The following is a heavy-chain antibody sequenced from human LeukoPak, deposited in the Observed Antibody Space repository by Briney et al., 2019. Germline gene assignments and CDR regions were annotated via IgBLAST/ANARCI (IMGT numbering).Heavy chain of an antibody. J-gene: IGHJ4*02. CDR3: ATGYCSSTSCSKYYFDY. D-gene: IGHD2-2*01. Sequence: GGSLRLSCAVSGFTFSNAWMNWVRQAPGKGLEWVGRIKSKTDGGTTDYAAPVKGRFTISRDDSENTLYLQMNSLKTEDTAVYYCATGYCSSTSCSKYYFDYWGQGTLVTVSS. CDR1: GFTFSNAW. V-gene: IGHV3-15*01. CDR2: IKSKTDGGTT.